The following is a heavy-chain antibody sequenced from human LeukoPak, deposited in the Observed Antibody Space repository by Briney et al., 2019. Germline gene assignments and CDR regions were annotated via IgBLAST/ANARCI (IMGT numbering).Heavy chain of an antibody. V-gene: IGHV3-30*18. J-gene: IGHJ4*02. CDR2: ISHDGSDK. CDR1: GFLFSDYG. D-gene: IGHD6-19*01. CDR3: AKKWSVSGGWFFDY. Sequence: GGSLRLSCAASGFLFSDYGMYWVRQAPGKGLEWVAAISHDGSDKYYSDSVKGRFTISRDNSKNTLYLQLNSLRPEDTALYYCAKKWSVSGGWFFDYWGQGTLVTVSS.